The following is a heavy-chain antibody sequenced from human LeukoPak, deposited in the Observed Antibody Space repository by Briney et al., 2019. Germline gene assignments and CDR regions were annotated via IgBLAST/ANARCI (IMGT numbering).Heavy chain of an antibody. V-gene: IGHV4-34*01. CDR3: ARGPTISETGYFDF. J-gene: IGHJ4*03. Sequence: SETLSLTCAVYGGSFSAYYWSWIRQSPGKGLEWIAEINHRGDTNYNPSVKSRVTISVDTSKNQFSLKVRSLTAADTAVYYCARGPTISETGYFDFWGQGTLVTVSS. CDR2: INHRGDT. D-gene: IGHD1-1*01. CDR1: GGSFSAYY.